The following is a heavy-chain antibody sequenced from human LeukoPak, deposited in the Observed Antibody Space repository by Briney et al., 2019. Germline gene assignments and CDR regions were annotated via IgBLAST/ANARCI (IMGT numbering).Heavy chain of an antibody. J-gene: IGHJ5*02. CDR3: TRQSGNSSWYDDWFDP. Sequence: GGSLRLSCASSGFTFGDSAVHWVRQASGKGLEWVGRVRNKANNYATIYAASVKGRFTVSRDDSKNTAYLQMNSLKTEDTAVYYCTRQSGNSSWYDDWFDPWGQGTSVTVS. CDR1: GFTFGDSA. V-gene: IGHV3-73*01. D-gene: IGHD6-13*01. CDR2: VRNKANNYAT.